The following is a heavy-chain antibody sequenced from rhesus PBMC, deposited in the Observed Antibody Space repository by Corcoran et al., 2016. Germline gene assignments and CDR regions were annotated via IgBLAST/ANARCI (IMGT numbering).Heavy chain of an antibody. CDR2: ISYRGST. J-gene: IGHJ3*01. CDR3: ARVGAVAGLFDF. CDR1: GYSISSGYG. Sequence: QLQLQESGPGLVKPSETLSLTCAVSGYSISSGYGWSWIRPPPGKGLEGIGYISYRGSTSYNPSLKSRVTISRDTSKNQCSLKLSSVTAADTAVYYCARVGAVAGLFDFWGQGLRVTVSS. D-gene: IGHD6-31*01. V-gene: IGHV4-122*02.